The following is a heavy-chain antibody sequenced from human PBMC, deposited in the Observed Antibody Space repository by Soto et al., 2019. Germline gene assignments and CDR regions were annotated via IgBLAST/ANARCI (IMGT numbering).Heavy chain of an antibody. J-gene: IGHJ4*02. D-gene: IGHD6-13*01. CDR2: ISGSGGST. CDR3: AKGRLKGAAAGTIDY. V-gene: IGHV3-23*01. CDR1: GFTFSSYA. Sequence: GGSLRPSCAASGFTFSSYAMSWVRQAPGKGLELFSAISGSGGSTYYADSVKGRFTISRDNSKNTLYLQMNSLRAEDTAVYYCAKGRLKGAAAGTIDYWGQGTLVTVSS.